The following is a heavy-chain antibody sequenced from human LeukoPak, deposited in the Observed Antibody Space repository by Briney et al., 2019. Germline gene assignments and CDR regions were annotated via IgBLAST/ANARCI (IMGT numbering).Heavy chain of an antibody. J-gene: IGHJ4*02. Sequence: AASVKVSCKASGGTFSSYAISWVRQAPGQGLEWMGRIIPIFGIANYAQKFQGRVTITADKSTSTAYMELSSLRSEDTAVYYCARDQEMATGGYWGQGTLVTVSS. CDR3: ARDQEMATGGY. V-gene: IGHV1-69*04. CDR1: GGTFSSYA. CDR2: IIPIFGIA. D-gene: IGHD5-24*01.